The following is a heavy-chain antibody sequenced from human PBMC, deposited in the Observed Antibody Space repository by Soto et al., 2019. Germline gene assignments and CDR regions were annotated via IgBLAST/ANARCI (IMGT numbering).Heavy chain of an antibody. D-gene: IGHD1-26*01. CDR1: GFTFSSYS. CDR2: ISSSSSYI. J-gene: IGHJ6*02. V-gene: IGHV3-21*01. Sequence: GGSLRLSCAASGFTFSSYSMNWVRQAPGKGLEWVSSISSSSSYIYYADSVKGRFTISRDNAKNSLYLQMNSLRAEDTAVYYCARRWGLGGGLSGSYGYGMDVWGQGTTVTVSS. CDR3: ARRWGLGGGLSGSYGYGMDV.